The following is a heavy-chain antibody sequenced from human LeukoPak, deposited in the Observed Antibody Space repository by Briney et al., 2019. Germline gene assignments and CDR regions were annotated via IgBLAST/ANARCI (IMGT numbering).Heavy chain of an antibody. Sequence: SETLSLTCTVSGGSISSSSYYWGWIRQPPGKGLEWIGSIYYSGSTYYNPSLKSRVTISVDTSKNQFSLKLSSVTAADTAVYYCARHVSAVRLRLDYWGQGTLVTVSS. CDR1: GGSISSSSYY. J-gene: IGHJ4*02. CDR3: ARHVSAVRLRLDY. CDR2: IYYSGST. D-gene: IGHD5-12*01. V-gene: IGHV4-39*01.